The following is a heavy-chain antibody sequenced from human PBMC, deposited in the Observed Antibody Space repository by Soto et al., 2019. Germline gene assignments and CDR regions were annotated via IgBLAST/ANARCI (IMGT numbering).Heavy chain of an antibody. CDR3: AKARAQYYDFWSGYPVDY. J-gene: IGHJ4*02. V-gene: IGHV3-23*01. CDR2: ISGSGGST. D-gene: IGHD3-3*01. Sequence: PGGSLRLXCAASGVTFSSYAMSWVRQAPGKGLEWVSAISGSGGSTYYADSEKGRFTISRDNSKNTLYLQMNSLRAEDTAVYYRAKARAQYYDFWSGYPVDYWGQGTLVTVSS. CDR1: GVTFSSYA.